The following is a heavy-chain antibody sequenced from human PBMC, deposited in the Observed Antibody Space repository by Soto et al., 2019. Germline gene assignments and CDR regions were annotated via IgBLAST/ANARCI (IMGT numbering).Heavy chain of an antibody. V-gene: IGHV3-74*01. Sequence: EVHLVESGGGLLQPGGSLRLSCAASGFTFSMYWMHWVRQVPGKGPEWVSRINDDGSHTNYADSVKGRFTISRDNAKNTLYLQMNDLRAEDTAVYHCTRGPRSTSTGTGAFWGQGTLVTVSS. CDR3: TRGPRSTSTGTGAF. D-gene: IGHD1-1*01. J-gene: IGHJ4*02. CDR1: GFTFSMYW. CDR2: INDDGSHT.